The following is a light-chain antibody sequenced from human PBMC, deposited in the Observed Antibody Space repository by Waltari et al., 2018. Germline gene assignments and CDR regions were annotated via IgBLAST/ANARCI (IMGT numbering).Light chain of an antibody. CDR3: QQYYDTPLS. J-gene: IGKJ4*01. CDR2: WAS. V-gene: IGKV4-1*01. CDR1: QTIFYGSNNKNY. Sequence: DIVMTQSPDSLAVSLGERATINCKSSQTIFYGSNNKNYLAWYQQKPRKPPRLLLLWASTRESGVPDRFSGSGYGTDFTLTISSLQAEDVAVYYCQQYYDTPLSFGGGTKVEIK.